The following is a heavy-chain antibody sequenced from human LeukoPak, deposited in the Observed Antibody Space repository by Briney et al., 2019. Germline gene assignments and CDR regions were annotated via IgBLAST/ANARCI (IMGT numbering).Heavy chain of an antibody. CDR3: ASADYGDYGAFDI. CDR1: GGSISSSSHY. V-gene: IGHV4-39*07. CDR2: IYYSGST. Sequence: SETLSLTCTVSGGSISSSSHYWGWIRQPPGKGLEWIGSIYYSGSTYYNPSLKSRVTISVDTSKNQFSLKLSSVTAADTAVYYCASADYGDYGAFDIWGQGTMVTVSS. D-gene: IGHD4-17*01. J-gene: IGHJ3*02.